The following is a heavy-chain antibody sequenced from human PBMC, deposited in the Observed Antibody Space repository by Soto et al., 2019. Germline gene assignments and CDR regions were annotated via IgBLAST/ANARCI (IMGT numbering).Heavy chain of an antibody. CDR2: INHSGST. Sequence: SETLSLTCAVYGGSFSGYYWSWIRQPPGKGLEWIGEINHSGSTNYNPSLKSRVTISVDTSKNQFSLKLSSVTAADTAVYYCARVAHDDFWSANPYYYYYMDVWGKGTTVTVSS. J-gene: IGHJ6*03. CDR3: ARVAHDDFWSANPYYYYYMDV. CDR1: GGSFSGYY. V-gene: IGHV4-34*01. D-gene: IGHD3-3*01.